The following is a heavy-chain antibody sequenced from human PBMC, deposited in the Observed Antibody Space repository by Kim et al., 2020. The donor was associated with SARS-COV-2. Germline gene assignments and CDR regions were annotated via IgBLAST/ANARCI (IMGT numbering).Heavy chain of an antibody. CDR3: AKDLLLWFGELLKPFDY. Sequence: VKGRFTISRDNSKNTLYLQMNSLRAEDTAVYYCAKDLLLWFGELLKPFDYWGQGTLVTVSS. V-gene: IGHV3-23*01. J-gene: IGHJ4*02. D-gene: IGHD3-10*01.